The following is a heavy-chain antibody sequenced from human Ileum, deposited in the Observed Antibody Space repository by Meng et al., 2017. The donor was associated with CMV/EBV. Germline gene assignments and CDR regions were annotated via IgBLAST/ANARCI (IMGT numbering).Heavy chain of an antibody. J-gene: IGHJ5*02. CDR1: GGSITIYY. V-gene: IGHV4-4*07. Sequence: SETLSLTCTVSGGSITIYYWSWIRQLAGKGLEWIGRIYTSGSTNYIPSLKSRFTMSVDTSKSQFSLNLTSVTAAETAVYYCAREISGVEGRWFDPWGQGTLVTVSS. CDR2: IYTSGST. D-gene: IGHD3-10*01. CDR3: AREISGVEGRWFDP.